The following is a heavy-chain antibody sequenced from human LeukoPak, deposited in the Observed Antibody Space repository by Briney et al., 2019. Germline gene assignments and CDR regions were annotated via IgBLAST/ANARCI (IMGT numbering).Heavy chain of an antibody. CDR2: IYTSGST. Sequence: SETLSLTCTVSGGSISSSSYYWGWIRQPPGKGLEWIGRIYTSGSTNYNPSLKSRVTISVDTSKNQFSLKLSSVTAADTAVYYCARAPGGTFDYWGQGTLVTVSS. CDR1: GGSISSSSYY. D-gene: IGHD3-16*01. J-gene: IGHJ4*02. V-gene: IGHV4-61*02. CDR3: ARAPGGTFDY.